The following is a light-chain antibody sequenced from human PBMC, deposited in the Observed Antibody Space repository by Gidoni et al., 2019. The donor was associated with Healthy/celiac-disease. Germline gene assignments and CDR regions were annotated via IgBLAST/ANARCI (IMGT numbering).Light chain of an antibody. J-gene: IGKJ4*01. CDR2: AAS. Sequence: DIQLTQSPSFLSASVGDRVTITCRASQGISSYLAWYQQKPGKAPKLLIYAASTLQSGVPSRFSGRGSGTEFTLTISSLQPEDFATYYCQQLNSYPHTFGGGTKVEIK. CDR3: QQLNSYPHT. V-gene: IGKV1-9*01. CDR1: QGISSY.